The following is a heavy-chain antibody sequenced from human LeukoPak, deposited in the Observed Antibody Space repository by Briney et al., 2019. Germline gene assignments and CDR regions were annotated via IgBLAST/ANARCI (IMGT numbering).Heavy chain of an antibody. CDR2: INYSGST. Sequence: SETLSLTCAVYGGSFSGYYWSWIRQSPGKGLEWIGEINYSGSTNYNPSLKSRVTISVDTSKNQLSLKLSSVTAADTAVYYCARLGGGLDYWGQGTLVTVSS. D-gene: IGHD3-10*01. V-gene: IGHV4-34*01. J-gene: IGHJ4*02. CDR3: ARLGGGLDY. CDR1: GGSFSGYY.